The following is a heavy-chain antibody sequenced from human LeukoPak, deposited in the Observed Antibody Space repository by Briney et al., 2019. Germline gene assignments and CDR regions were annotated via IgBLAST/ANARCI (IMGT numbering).Heavy chain of an antibody. D-gene: IGHD3-3*01. CDR1: GYTFTSYD. CDR2: MNPNSGNT. Sequence: AASVTVSCKASGYTFTSYDINWVRQAPGQGLEWMVWMNPNSGNTDYAQKFQGRVTMTRNTSISTAYMELSSLRSEETAVYYCARGPNYDFWSGYYTLYYWGQGTLVTVSS. J-gene: IGHJ4*02. CDR3: ARGPNYDFWSGYYTLYY. V-gene: IGHV1-8*01.